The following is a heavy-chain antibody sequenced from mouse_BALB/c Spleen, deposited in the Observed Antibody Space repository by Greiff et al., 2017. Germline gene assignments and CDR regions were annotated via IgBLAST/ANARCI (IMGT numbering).Heavy chain of an antibody. J-gene: IGHJ2*01. V-gene: IGHV5-4*02. CDR3: ARDAPFDY. Sequence: DVKLQESGGGLVKPGGSLKLSCAASGFTFSDYYMYWVRQTPEKRLEWVATISDGGSYTYYPDSVKGRFTISRDNAKNNLYLQMSSLKSEDTAMYYCARDAPFDYWGQGTTLTVSS. CDR1: GFTFSDYY. CDR2: ISDGGSYT.